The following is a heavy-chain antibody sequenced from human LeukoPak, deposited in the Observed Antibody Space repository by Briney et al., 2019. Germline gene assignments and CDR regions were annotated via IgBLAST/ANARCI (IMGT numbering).Heavy chain of an antibody. CDR1: GFTFSSYS. CDR3: AKEYGDFRGFDF. V-gene: IGHV3-30*18. CDR2: TSPDGSNN. Sequence: GGSLRLSCAASGFTFSSYSMNWVRQAPGKGLEWVAVTSPDGSNNHYVDSVKGRFTISRDNSKNTLYLQMNNLRSEDTAVYYCAKEYGDFRGFDFWGQGTLVTVSS. D-gene: IGHD4-17*01. J-gene: IGHJ4*02.